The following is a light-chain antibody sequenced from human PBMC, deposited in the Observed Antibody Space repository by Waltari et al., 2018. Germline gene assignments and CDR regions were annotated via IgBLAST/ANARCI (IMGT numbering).Light chain of an antibody. V-gene: IGLV2-14*03. CDR1: SRDFGGFDF. J-gene: IGLJ1*01. CDR2: DVS. CDR3: GSYTSSTTLA. Sequence: SALTRPASVSGSPGQSIPISCTGTSRDFGGFDFVSCSQQPPGKAPKLILSDVSNRPLEVSHRFSGSKSGNTASLTISGLQADDEAEYYCGSYTSSTTLAFGTGTKVTVL.